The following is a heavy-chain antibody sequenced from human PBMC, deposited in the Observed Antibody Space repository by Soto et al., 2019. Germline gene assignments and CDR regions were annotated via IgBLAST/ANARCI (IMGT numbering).Heavy chain of an antibody. J-gene: IGHJ5*02. CDR1: GFTFTSSA. CDR2: IVVGSGNT. CDR3: AAGDYYDSSGYFEGFDP. Sequence: QMQLVQSGPEVKKPGTSVKVSCKASGFTFTSSAVQWVRQARGQRLEWIGWIVVGSGNTNYAQKFQERVTITSDMSTSTAYMELSSLRSEDTAVYYCAAGDYYDSSGYFEGFDPWGQGTLVTVSS. V-gene: IGHV1-58*01. D-gene: IGHD3-22*01.